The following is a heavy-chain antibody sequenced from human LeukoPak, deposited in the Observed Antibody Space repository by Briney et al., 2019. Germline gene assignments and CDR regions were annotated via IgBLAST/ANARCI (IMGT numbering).Heavy chain of an antibody. V-gene: IGHV4-30-4*01. CDR2: IYYSGST. Sequence: TSETLSLTCTVSGGSISSGDYYWSWIRQPPGKGLEWIGYIYYSGSTYYNPSLKSRVTISVDTSNNQFSLKLSSVTAADTAVYYCAREALRPSRWFDPWGQGTLVTVSS. CDR1: GGSISSGDYY. D-gene: IGHD4-17*01. CDR3: AREALRPSRWFDP. J-gene: IGHJ5*02.